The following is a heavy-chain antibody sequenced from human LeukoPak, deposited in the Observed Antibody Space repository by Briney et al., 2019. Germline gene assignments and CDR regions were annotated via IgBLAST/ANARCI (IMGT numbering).Heavy chain of an antibody. Sequence: PGGSLRLSCAASGFMFSSNWMSWVRLAPGKGLEWVANIKEDGTETYYVDSVKGRFTISRDNAKNSLYLQMNSLRVEDTAVYYCARDYGGATPYYFDYWGQGTLVTVSS. V-gene: IGHV3-7*03. CDR3: ARDYGGATPYYFDY. D-gene: IGHD1-26*01. CDR1: GFMFSSNW. CDR2: IKEDGTET. J-gene: IGHJ4*02.